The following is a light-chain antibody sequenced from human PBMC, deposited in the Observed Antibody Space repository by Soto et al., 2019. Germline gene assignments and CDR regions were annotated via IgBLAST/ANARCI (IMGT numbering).Light chain of an antibody. CDR3: VLYMGSGIWV. V-gene: IGLV8-61*01. CDR1: SGSVSSGHY. Sequence: QAVVTQEPPFSVSPGGTVTLTCGLSSGSVSSGHYPSWYQQTPGQAPRTLIYSTNTRSSGVPDRFSGSILGSKAALTITGAQADDESDYYGVLYMGSGIWVFGGGTKVTVL. CDR2: STN. J-gene: IGLJ3*02.